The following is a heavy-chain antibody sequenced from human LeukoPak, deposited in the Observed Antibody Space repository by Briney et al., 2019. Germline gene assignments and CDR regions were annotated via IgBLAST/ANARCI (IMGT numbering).Heavy chain of an antibody. CDR1: GGSISSYY. D-gene: IGHD6-13*01. V-gene: IGHV4-59*08. J-gene: IGHJ4*02. CDR3: AGTGYNSTFDY. CDR2: IYYSGST. Sequence: PSETLSLTCTVSGGSISSYYWSWIRQPPGKELEWIGYIYYSGSTNYNPSLKSRVTISVDTSKNQFSLKLSSVTAADTAVYYCAGTGYNSTFDYWGQGTLVTVSS.